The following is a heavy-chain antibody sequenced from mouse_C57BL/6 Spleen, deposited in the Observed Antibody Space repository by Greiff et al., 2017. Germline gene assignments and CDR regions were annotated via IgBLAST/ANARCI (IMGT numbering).Heavy chain of an antibody. Sequence: VKLQQPGTELVKPGASVKLSCKASGYTFTSYWMHWVKQRPGQGLEWIGNINPSNGGTNYNEKFKSKATLTVDKSSSTAYMQLSSLTSEDSAVYYCARSRTNWDALDYWGQGTTLTVSS. CDR2: INPSNGGT. D-gene: IGHD4-1*01. CDR3: ARSRTNWDALDY. J-gene: IGHJ2*01. CDR1: GYTFTSYW. V-gene: IGHV1-53*01.